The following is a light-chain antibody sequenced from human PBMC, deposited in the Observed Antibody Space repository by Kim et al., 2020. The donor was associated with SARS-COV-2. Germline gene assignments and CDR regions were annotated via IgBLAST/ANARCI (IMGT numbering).Light chain of an antibody. Sequence: ELTQPPSASATPGQRVTISCTGSNSNIGKNTVNWFQQFPGTAPKLVVYTNDQRPSGVPDRFSGSKSGTSASLAISGLRSEDEGDYYCAAWDDSLDSPVFGGGTQRTV. CDR3: AAWDDSLDSPV. J-gene: IGLJ3*02. CDR1: NSNIGKNT. CDR2: TND. V-gene: IGLV1-44*01.